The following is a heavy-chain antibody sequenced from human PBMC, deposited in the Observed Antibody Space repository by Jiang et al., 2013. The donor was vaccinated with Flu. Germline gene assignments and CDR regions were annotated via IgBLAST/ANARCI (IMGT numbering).Heavy chain of an antibody. D-gene: IGHD3-22*01. CDR3: ARAGYYDSSGPFDY. V-gene: IGHV4-38-2*02. J-gene: IGHJ4*02. CDR2: IYHSGST. Sequence: GSGLVKPSETLSLTCTVSGYSISSGYFWGWIRQPPGKGLEWIGSIYHSGSTYSNPSLKSRLTISVDTSKNQFSLKLSSVTAADTAVYYCARAGYYDSSGPFDYWGQGTLVTVSS. CDR1: GYSISSGYF.